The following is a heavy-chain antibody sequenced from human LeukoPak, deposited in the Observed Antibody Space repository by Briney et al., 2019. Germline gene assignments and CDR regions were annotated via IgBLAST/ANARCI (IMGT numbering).Heavy chain of an antibody. Sequence: PGGSLRLSCAASGFTFSSYSMNWVRQAPGKGLEWVSSISSSSSYIYYADSVKGRFTISRDNARNSLYLQMNSLRAEDTAVYYCARIPLYSSGWYWAYWGQGTLVTVSS. CDR2: ISSSSSYI. V-gene: IGHV3-21*01. CDR1: GFTFSSYS. D-gene: IGHD6-19*01. J-gene: IGHJ4*02. CDR3: ARIPLYSSGWYWAY.